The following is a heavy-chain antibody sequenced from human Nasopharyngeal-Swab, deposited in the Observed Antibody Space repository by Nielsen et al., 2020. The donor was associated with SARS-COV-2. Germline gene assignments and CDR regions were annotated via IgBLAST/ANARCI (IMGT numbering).Heavy chain of an antibody. V-gene: IGHV1-8*01. CDR2: MNPNSGNT. J-gene: IGHJ6*02. CDR1: GYTFTSYD. CDR3: ADQAHYYGMDV. Sequence: ASVKVSCKASGYTFTSYDINWVRQATGQGLEWMGWMNPNSGNTGYAQKFQGRVTMIRNTSISTAYMELSSLRSDDTAVYYCADQAHYYGMDVWGQGTTVTVSS.